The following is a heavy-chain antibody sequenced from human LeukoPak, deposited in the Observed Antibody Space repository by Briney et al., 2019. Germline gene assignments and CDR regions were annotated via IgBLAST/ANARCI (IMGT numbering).Heavy chain of an antibody. D-gene: IGHD3-3*01. CDR1: GGTFSSYA. V-gene: IGHV1-69*06. CDR3: ARGGPPVTIFGVVISWFDP. Sequence: SVKVSCKASGGTFSSYAISWVRQAPGQGLEWMGGIIPIFGTANYAQKFQGRVTITADKSTSTAYMELSSLRSEDTAVYYCARGGPPVTIFGVVISWFDPWGQGTLVTVSS. CDR2: IIPIFGTA. J-gene: IGHJ5*02.